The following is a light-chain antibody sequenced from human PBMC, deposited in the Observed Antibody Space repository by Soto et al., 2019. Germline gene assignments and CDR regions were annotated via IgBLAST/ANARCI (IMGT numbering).Light chain of an antibody. CDR2: DAS. CDR1: QSISNTY. Sequence: EIVLTQSPGTLSLSPGERATLSCRASQSISNTYLAWYQQKPGQAPRLLIYDASSRATGIPDRFSGSGSGTDFTLTISRLEPEDFAVYYCQQYGRSPGFFTLRPGTKVD. J-gene: IGKJ3*01. CDR3: QQYGRSPGFFT. V-gene: IGKV3-20*01.